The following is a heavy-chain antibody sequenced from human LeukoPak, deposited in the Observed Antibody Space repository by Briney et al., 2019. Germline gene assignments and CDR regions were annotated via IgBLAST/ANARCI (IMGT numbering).Heavy chain of an antibody. Sequence: ETLSLTCTVSGGSISSGGYYWSWIRQHPGKGLEWVSVIYSGGSTYYADSVKGRFTISRDNSKNTLYLQMNSLRAEDTAVYYCAREADAFDIWGQGTMVTVSS. CDR1: GGSISSGGYY. V-gene: IGHV3-66*01. CDR3: AREADAFDI. J-gene: IGHJ3*02. CDR2: IYSGGST.